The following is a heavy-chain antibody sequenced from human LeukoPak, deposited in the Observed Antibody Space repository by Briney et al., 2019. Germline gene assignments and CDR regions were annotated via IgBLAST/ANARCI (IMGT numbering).Heavy chain of an antibody. J-gene: IGHJ6*03. CDR3: ARVLVQRSYYYYYYYMDV. CDR1: GGSFSGYY. Sequence: SETLSLTCAVYGGSFSGYYWSWIRQPPGKGLEWIGEINHSGSTNYSPSLKSRVTISVDTSKNQFSLKLSSVTAADTAVYYCARVLVQRSYYYYYYYMDVWGKGTTVTVSS. V-gene: IGHV4-34*01. CDR2: INHSGST. D-gene: IGHD3-3*01.